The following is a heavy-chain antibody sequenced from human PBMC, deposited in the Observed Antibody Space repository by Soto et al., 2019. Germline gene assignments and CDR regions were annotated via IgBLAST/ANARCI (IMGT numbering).Heavy chain of an antibody. CDR2: IYYSGNT. V-gene: IGHV4-59*01. CDR1: GGSISTYY. Sequence: QVQLQESGPGLVKPSETLSLTCTVSGGSISTYYWGWIRQPPGKGLEWIGYIYYSGNTNYNPSLKSRVTISVDTSKNQFPLKLSSVTAAATAVYYCASSYCGADCSYHHAFDIWGQGTMVTVSS. J-gene: IGHJ3*02. CDR3: ASSYCGADCSYHHAFDI. D-gene: IGHD2-21*02.